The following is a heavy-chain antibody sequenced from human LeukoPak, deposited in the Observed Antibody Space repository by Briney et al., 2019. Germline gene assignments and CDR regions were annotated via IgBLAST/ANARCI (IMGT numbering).Heavy chain of an antibody. D-gene: IGHD2-15*01. Sequence: PSETLSLTCTVSGGSISSGDYYWSWIRQPPGKGLEWIGYIYYSGSTYYNPSLKSRVTISVDTSKNQFSLKLSSVTAADTAVYYCARGTYCSGGSCYERQIDYWGQGTLVTVSS. J-gene: IGHJ4*02. CDR1: GGSISSGDYY. CDR3: ARGTYCSGGSCYERQIDY. V-gene: IGHV4-30-4*01. CDR2: IYYSGST.